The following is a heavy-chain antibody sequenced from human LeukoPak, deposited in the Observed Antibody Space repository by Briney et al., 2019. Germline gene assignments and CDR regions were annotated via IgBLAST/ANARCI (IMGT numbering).Heavy chain of an antibody. CDR1: GFSLSTSGVG. J-gene: IGHJ4*02. Sequence: SGPTLVKPTQTLTLTCTFSGFSLSTSGVGVGWIRQPPGKALEWLALIYWNDDKRYSPSLKSRLTITKDTSKNQVVLTMTNMDPVDTATYYCAHSHREDILTGLDYWGQGTLVTVSS. D-gene: IGHD3-9*01. V-gene: IGHV2-5*01. CDR3: AHSHREDILTGLDY. CDR2: IYWNDDK.